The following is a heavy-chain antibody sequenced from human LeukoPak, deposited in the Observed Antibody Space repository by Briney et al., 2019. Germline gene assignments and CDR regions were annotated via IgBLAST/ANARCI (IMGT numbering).Heavy chain of an antibody. CDR2: IYYSGST. V-gene: IGHV4-30-4*01. CDR1: GGSISSGDYY. Sequence: SQTLSLTCTVSGGSISSGDYYWSWIRQPPGKGLEWIGYIYYSGSTYYNPSLKSRVTISVDTSKNQFSLKLSSVTAADTAVYYCARSQLASQAYDYWGQGTLVTVSS. D-gene: IGHD1-26*01. CDR3: ARSQLASQAYDY. J-gene: IGHJ4*02.